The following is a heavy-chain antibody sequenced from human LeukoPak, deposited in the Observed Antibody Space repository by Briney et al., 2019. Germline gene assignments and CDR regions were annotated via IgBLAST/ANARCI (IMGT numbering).Heavy chain of an antibody. CDR1: GFTFSSYA. CDR3: AKDMWF. Sequence: GGSLRLSCAASGFTFSSYAMSWVRQTPGKGLEWVPSIGGSGSTTYYADSVKGRFTISRDNSKNTLYLQMNGLRAEDTAVYYCAKDMWFGGQGTLVTVSS. CDR2: IGGSGSTT. D-gene: IGHD3-10*01. V-gene: IGHV3-23*01. J-gene: IGHJ4*02.